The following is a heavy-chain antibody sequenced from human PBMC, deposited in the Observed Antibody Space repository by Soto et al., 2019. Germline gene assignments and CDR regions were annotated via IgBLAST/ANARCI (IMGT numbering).Heavy chain of an antibody. V-gene: IGHV4-31*03. CDR2: IYYSGST. J-gene: IGHJ4*02. CDR1: GGSISSGGYY. D-gene: IGHD3-16*02. Sequence: SETLSLTCTVSGGSISSGGYYWSWIRQHPGKGLEWIGYIYYSGSTYYNPSLKSRVTISVDTSKNQFSLKLSSVTAADTAVYYCARGAGGVIVGDFDYWGQGTLVTVSS. CDR3: ARGAGGVIVGDFDY.